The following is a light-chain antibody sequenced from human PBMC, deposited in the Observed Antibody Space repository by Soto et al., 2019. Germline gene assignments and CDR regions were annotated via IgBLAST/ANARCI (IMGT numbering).Light chain of an antibody. V-gene: IGLV2-14*01. CDR1: SSDVGSYNY. Sequence: QSVLTQPASVSGSPGQSITISCTGTSSDVGSYNYVSWYQQHPGKAPKLMIYEVSDRPSGISGRFSGSKSGNTASLAISGLQYEDEADYYCSAYTSSSTLFGTGTKLTVL. CDR2: EVS. CDR3: SAYTSSSTL. J-gene: IGLJ1*01.